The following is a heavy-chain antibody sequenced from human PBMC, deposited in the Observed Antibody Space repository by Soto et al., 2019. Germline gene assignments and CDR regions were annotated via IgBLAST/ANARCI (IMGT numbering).Heavy chain of an antibody. V-gene: IGHV1-18*04. Sequence: QVQLVQSGAEVKKPGASVKVSCKASGYTFTSYGISWVRQAPGQGLEWMGWISAYNGNTNYAQKLQGRVTMTTDTPRPTADVGLRSRRAADRAVYSCERDLSTADGTLDWGRGTLVTVSS. CDR3: ERDLSTADGTLD. CDR2: ISAYNGNT. CDR1: GYTFTSYG. J-gene: IGHJ4*02. D-gene: IGHD3-16*01.